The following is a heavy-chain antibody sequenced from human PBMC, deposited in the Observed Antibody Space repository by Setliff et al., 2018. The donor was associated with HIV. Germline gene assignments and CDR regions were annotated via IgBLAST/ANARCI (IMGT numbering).Heavy chain of an antibody. D-gene: IGHD3-10*01. CDR1: GFTFNYHA. CDR3: ARGASGEYYFDY. J-gene: IGHJ4*02. V-gene: IGHV3-23*01. CDR2: INGDGDSK. Sequence: PGGSLRLSCVASGFTFNYHAMTWVRQAPGRGLEWVSGINGDGDSKYYADSVKGRFTISRDNSENAVYLQLHNLRPDDTAVYYCARGASGEYYFDYWGQGTPVTVSS.